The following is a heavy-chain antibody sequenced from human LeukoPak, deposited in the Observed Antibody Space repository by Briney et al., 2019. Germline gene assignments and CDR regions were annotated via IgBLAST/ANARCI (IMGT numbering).Heavy chain of an antibody. J-gene: IGHJ4*02. CDR3: ARVDVATATQFFDY. Sequence: GGSLRLSCAASGFTFRSYAMHWVRQAPGKGLEWVAVISYDGSNKYYADSVKGRFTISRDNSKNTLYLQMNSLRAEDTAVYYCARVDVATATQFFDYWGQGTLVTVSS. CDR1: GFTFRSYA. V-gene: IGHV3-30-3*01. CDR2: ISYDGSNK. D-gene: IGHD2-21*02.